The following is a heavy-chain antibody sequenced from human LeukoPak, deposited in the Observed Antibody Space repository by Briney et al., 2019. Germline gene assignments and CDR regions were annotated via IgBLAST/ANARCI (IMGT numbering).Heavy chain of an antibody. D-gene: IGHD6-19*01. CDR2: ISWNSGSI. CDR1: GLTFDDYA. CDR3: AKDKEQWLVSDFQH. V-gene: IGHV3-9*01. Sequence: GGSLRLSCAASGLTFDDYAMHWVRQAPGKGLEWVSGISWNSGSIGYADSVKGRFTISRDNAKNSLYLQMNSLRAEDTALYYCAKDKEQWLVSDFQHWGQGTLVTVSS. J-gene: IGHJ1*01.